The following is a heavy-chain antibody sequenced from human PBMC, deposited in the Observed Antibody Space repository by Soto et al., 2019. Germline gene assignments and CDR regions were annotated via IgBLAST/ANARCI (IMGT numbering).Heavy chain of an antibody. D-gene: IGHD3-9*01. CDR2: IYYSGST. V-gene: IGHV4-39*02. Sequence: PSETLSLTCTVSGGSISSSSYYWGWIRQPPGKGLEWIGSIYYSGSTYYNPSLKSRVTISVDTSKNQFSLKLSSVTAADTAVYYCARDYYDILTGYYTFDYWGQGTLVTVSS. CDR1: GGSISSSSYY. CDR3: ARDYYDILTGYYTFDY. J-gene: IGHJ4*02.